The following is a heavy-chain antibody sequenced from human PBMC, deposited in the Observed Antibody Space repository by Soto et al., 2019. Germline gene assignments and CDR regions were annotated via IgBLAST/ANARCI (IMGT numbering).Heavy chain of an antibody. Sequence: ASGPTLVNPTQTLTLTCTFSAFSHSTGGVGVGWIRQPPGKALEWLALIYWDDDKRYSPSLRSRLTITKDTSKSQVVLTMTNMDPVDTATYYCAHSLYDYVWGTNWFDPWGQGTLVTISS. V-gene: IGHV2-5*02. CDR2: IYWDDDK. D-gene: IGHD3-16*01. J-gene: IGHJ5*02. CDR3: AHSLYDYVWGTNWFDP. CDR1: AFSHSTGGVG.